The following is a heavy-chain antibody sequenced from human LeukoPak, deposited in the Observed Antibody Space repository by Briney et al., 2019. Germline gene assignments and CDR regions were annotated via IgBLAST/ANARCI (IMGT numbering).Heavy chain of an antibody. D-gene: IGHD2-2*01. CDR3: NVGVPATMRDFDY. V-gene: IGHV3-48*03. CDR1: GSTFSSYE. J-gene: IGHJ4*02. CDR2: ISSSGSTI. Sequence: GGSLRLSCAASGSTFSSYEMNWVRQAPGKGLEWLSYISSSGSTIYYADSVKGRFTISRDNAKNSLYLQMNSLRAEDTAVYYCNVGVPATMRDFDYWGQGALVTVSS.